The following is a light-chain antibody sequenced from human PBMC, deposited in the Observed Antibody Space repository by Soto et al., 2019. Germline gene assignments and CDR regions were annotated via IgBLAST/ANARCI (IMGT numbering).Light chain of an antibody. Sequence: EIVLTQSPGTLSLSPGERATLSCRASQSVSSSYLAWYQQKPGQAPRLLIYGASSRAAGIPDRFSGSWSGKYFTLNISRLEPEVMAVYYCQQNGSSRTFGQGTKVAIK. V-gene: IGKV3-20*01. CDR3: QQNGSSRT. CDR1: QSVSSSY. J-gene: IGKJ1*01. CDR2: GAS.